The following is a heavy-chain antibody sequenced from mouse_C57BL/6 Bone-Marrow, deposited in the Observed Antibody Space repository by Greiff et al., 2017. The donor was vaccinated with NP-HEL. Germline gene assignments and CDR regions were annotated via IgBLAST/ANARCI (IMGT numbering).Heavy chain of an antibody. J-gene: IGHJ2*01. CDR1: GYTFTSYW. D-gene: IGHD3-3*01. V-gene: IGHV1-59*01. CDR3: ALGDGDY. CDR2: IDPSDSYT. Sequence: QVQLKQPGAELVRPGTSVKLSCKASGYTFTSYWMHWVKQRPGQGLEWIGVIDPSDSYTNYNQKFKGKATLTVDTTSSTAYMQLSSLTSEDSAVYYCALGDGDYWGQGTTLTVSS.